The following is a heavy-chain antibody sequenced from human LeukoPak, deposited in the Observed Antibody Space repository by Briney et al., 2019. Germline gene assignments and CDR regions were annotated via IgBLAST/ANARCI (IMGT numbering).Heavy chain of an antibody. CDR1: GGSISSYY. CDR2: IYYSGST. J-gene: IGHJ5*02. V-gene: IGHV4-59*08. CDR3: ARQGIGGTSNGFDP. D-gene: IGHD2-15*01. Sequence: SETLSLTCTVSGGSISSYYWSWIRQPPGKGLEWIGYIYYSGSTNYNPSLKSRVTISVDTSKNQFSLKLSSVTAADTAVYYCARQGIGGTSNGFDPWGQGTLVTVSS.